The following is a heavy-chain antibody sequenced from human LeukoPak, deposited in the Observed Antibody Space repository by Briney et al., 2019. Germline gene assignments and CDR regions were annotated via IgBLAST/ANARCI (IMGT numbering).Heavy chain of an antibody. J-gene: IGHJ4*02. Sequence: GGSLRLSCAASGWSFSSYSINWVRQAPGRGLEWVSSISSSNSYIYYADSLKVRFTISRDNAKNSLYLQMNSLRAEHTAVYYCARVSGYSGYDYSPLDYWGQGTLVIVSS. V-gene: IGHV3-21*01. CDR3: ARVSGYSGYDYSPLDY. D-gene: IGHD5-12*01. CDR2: ISSSNSYI. CDR1: GWSFSSYS.